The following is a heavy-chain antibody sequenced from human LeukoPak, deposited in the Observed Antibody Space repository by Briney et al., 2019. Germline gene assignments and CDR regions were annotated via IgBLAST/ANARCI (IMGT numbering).Heavy chain of an antibody. D-gene: IGHD3-22*01. CDR1: GGSISSSSYY. J-gene: IGHJ4*02. Sequence: SETLSLTCTVSGGSISSSSYYWGWIRQPPGKGLEWIGSIYYSGSAYYNPSLKSRVTISVDTSKNQFSLKLSSVTAADTVVYYCARDLMIVVAPRGYFDYWGQGTLVTVSS. V-gene: IGHV4-39*07. CDR3: ARDLMIVVAPRGYFDY. CDR2: IYYSGSA.